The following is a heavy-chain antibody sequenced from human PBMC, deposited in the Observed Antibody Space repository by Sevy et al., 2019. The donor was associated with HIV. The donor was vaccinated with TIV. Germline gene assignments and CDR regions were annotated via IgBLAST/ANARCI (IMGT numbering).Heavy chain of an antibody. CDR2: IYYTGST. J-gene: IGHJ4*02. CDR3: ARFPSDKYGPVAY. Sequence: SETLSLTCTVSRGSISSYYWSWIRQPPGKGLEWIGYIYYTGSTNYNPSLKSRVTISVDTSKNQFSLNLRSVTAADTAVYYCARFPSDKYGPVAYWGQGILVTVSS. V-gene: IGHV4-59*01. D-gene: IGHD2-15*01. CDR1: RGSISSYY.